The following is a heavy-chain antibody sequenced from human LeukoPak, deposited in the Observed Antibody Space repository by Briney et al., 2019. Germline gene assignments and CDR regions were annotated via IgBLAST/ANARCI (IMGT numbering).Heavy chain of an antibody. CDR3: AREPPSSSWYRGSDY. Sequence: SETLSLTCTVSGGSISSSSYYWGWIRQPPGKGLEWIGSIYYSGSTYYNPSLKSRVTISVDTSKNQFSLKLSSVTAADTAVYYCAREPPSSSWYRGSDYWGQGTLVTVSS. J-gene: IGHJ4*02. D-gene: IGHD6-13*01. CDR1: GGSISSSSYY. CDR2: IYYSGST. V-gene: IGHV4-39*07.